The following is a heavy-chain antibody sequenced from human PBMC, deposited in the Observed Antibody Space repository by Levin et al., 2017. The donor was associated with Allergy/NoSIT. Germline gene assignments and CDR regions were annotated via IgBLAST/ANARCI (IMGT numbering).Heavy chain of an antibody. CDR1: GYTFTFYY. D-gene: IGHD3-22*01. J-gene: IGHJ6*02. V-gene: IGHV1-46*01. CDR2: INSSGGTT. CDR3: ARDASDSSGYYYAVDV. Sequence: PGGSLRLSCKASGYTFTFYYMHWVRQAPGQGLEWMGIINSSGGTTRYAQKFQGRVTMTRDTSTRTVYMELSSLRSEDTAVYYCARDASDSSGYYYAVDVWGQGTTVTVSS.